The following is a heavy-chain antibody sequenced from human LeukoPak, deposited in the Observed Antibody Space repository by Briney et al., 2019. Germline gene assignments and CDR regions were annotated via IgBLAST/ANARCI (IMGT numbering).Heavy chain of an antibody. V-gene: IGHV4-39*07. J-gene: IGHJ2*01. D-gene: IGHD3-10*01. Sequence: SETLSLTCTVSGGSISSSSYYWGWIRQPPGKGLEWIGEINHSGSTNYNPSLKRRVTISVDTSKNQFSLKLSSVTAADTAVYYCARPLSYGSGSHSRRSWYFDLWGRGTLVTVSS. CDR1: GGSISSSSYY. CDR2: INHSGST. CDR3: ARPLSYGSGSHSRRSWYFDL.